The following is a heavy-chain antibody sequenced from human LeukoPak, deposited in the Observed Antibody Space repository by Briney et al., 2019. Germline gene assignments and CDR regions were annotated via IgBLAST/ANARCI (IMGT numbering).Heavy chain of an antibody. V-gene: IGHV3-48*03. CDR3: ARDTGIAVATDY. CDR2: ISSSGSTI. D-gene: IGHD6-19*01. J-gene: IGHJ4*02. CDR1: GFTFSSYE. Sequence: GGSLRLSCAASGFTFSSYEMNWVRQAPGKGLEWVSYISSSGSTIYYADSVKGRFTISRDNAKNSLYLQMNSLRAEDTAVYYCARDTGIAVATDYWGQGTLVTVSS.